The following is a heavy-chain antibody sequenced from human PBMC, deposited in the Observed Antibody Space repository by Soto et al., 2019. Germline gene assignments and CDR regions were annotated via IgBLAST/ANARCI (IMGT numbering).Heavy chain of an antibody. D-gene: IGHD6-6*01. J-gene: IGHJ6*02. CDR1: GFTFSSYA. V-gene: IGHV3-64D*06. CDR3: VKVASSSSRMDV. CDR2: ISSNGGST. Sequence: PWGSLRLSCSASGFTFSSYAMHWCRQAPGKGLEYVSAISSNGGSTYYADSVKGRFTISRDNSKNTLYLQMSSLRAEDTAVYYCVKVASSSSRMDVWGQGTTVTVSS.